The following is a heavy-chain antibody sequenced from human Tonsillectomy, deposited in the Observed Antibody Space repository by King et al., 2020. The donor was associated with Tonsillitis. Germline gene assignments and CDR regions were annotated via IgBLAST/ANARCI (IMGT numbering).Heavy chain of an antibody. J-gene: IGHJ4*02. CDR1: GFTFSTYS. CDR2: ISSSSSTI. CDR3: ARGMVTFGGVIARFDY. V-gene: IGHV3-48*02. Sequence: VQLVESGGDLVQPSRSLRLSCAASGFTFSTYSMNWVRQAPGKGLEWVSYISSSSSTIYYADSLKGRFTISRDNAKNSLYLQMSSLRDEDTAVYYCARGMVTFGGVIARFDYRGPGTLVTVSS. D-gene: IGHD3-16*02.